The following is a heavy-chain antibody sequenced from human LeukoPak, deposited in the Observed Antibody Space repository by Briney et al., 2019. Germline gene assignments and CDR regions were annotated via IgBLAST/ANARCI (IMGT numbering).Heavy chain of an antibody. CDR1: GFTFSSYS. CDR3: ARENDYGDYGTDY. CDR2: ISSSISYI. J-gene: IGHJ4*02. D-gene: IGHD4-17*01. Sequence: PGGSLRLSCAASGFTFSSYSMNWVRQAPGKGREWVSSISSSISYIYYADSVKGRFTISRDNAKNSLFLQINSLRAEDTAVYYCARENDYGDYGTDYWGQGTLVTVSS. V-gene: IGHV3-21*01.